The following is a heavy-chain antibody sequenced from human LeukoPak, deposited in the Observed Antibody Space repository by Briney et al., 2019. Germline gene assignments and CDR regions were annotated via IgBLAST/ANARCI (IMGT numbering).Heavy chain of an antibody. J-gene: IGHJ5*02. CDR2: IYHSGST. CDR3: ASGVGYCSSTSCPGSWFDP. CDR1: GGSISSGGYY. V-gene: IGHV4-30-2*01. D-gene: IGHD2-2*01. Sequence: SETLSLTCTVSGGSISSGGYYWSWIRQPPGKGLEWIGYIYHSGSTYYNPSLKSRVTISVDRSKNQFSLKLSSVTAAGTAVYYCASGVGYCSSTSCPGSWFDPWGQGTLVTVSS.